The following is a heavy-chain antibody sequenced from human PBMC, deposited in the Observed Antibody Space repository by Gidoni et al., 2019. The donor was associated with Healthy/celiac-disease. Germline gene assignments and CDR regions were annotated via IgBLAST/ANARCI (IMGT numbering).Heavy chain of an antibody. Sequence: QLQLQESGSGLVKPSQTLSLTCAVSGGSLRSGGYSWSWIRQPPGKGLEWIGYIYHSGSTYYNPSLKSRVTISVDRSKNQFSLKLSSVTAADTAVYYCARSHSGVVIRYFDYWGQGTLVTVSS. CDR1: GGSLRSGGYS. CDR3: ARSHSGVVIRYFDY. D-gene: IGHD3-3*01. V-gene: IGHV4-30-2*01. CDR2: IYHSGST. J-gene: IGHJ4*02.